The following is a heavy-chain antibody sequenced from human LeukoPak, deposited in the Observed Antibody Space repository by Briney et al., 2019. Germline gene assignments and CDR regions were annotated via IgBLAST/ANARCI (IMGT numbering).Heavy chain of an antibody. CDR1: GGSFSDYY. V-gene: IGHV4-34*01. D-gene: IGHD3-3*01. CDR3: ARLAQYYDFWSGYYDPTGFDY. Sequence: PSETLSLTCAVYGGSFSDYYWTWIRQPPGKGLEWIGEITHSGRTNYNPSLKSRVSISVDRSNNQFSLNLRYVTAADTAVYYCARLAQYYDFWSGYYDPTGFDYWGQGTLVTVSS. CDR2: ITHSGRT. J-gene: IGHJ4*02.